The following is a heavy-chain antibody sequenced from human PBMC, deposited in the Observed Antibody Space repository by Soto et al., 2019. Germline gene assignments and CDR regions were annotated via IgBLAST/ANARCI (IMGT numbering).Heavy chain of an antibody. CDR2: INHSGST. CDR3: ARGPGSWYFSALYYYGMDV. D-gene: IGHD6-13*01. V-gene: IGHV4-34*01. Sequence: SETLSLTCAVYGGSFSGYYWSWIRQPPGKGLEWIGEINHSGSTNYNPSLKSRVTISVDTSKNQFSLKLSSVTAADTAVYYCARGPGSWYFSALYYYGMDVWGQGTTVTVSS. CDR1: GGSFSGYY. J-gene: IGHJ6*02.